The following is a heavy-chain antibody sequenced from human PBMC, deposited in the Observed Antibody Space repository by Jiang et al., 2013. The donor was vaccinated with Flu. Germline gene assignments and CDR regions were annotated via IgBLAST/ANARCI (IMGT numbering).Heavy chain of an antibody. CDR2: IIPIFGTA. CDR3: ASRGPDWYWFDP. Sequence: SGAEVKKPGASVKVSCKTSGYTFSSYAISWVRQAPGQGLEWMGGIIPIFGTANYAQKFQGRVTITADESTSTAYMELSSLRSEDTAVYYCASRGPDWYWFDPWGQGTLVTVSS. V-gene: IGHV1-69*13. D-gene: IGHD2-21*01. CDR1: GYTFSSYA. J-gene: IGHJ5*02.